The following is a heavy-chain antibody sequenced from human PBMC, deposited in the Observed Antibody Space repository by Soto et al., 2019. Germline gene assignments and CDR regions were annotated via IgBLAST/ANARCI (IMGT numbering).Heavy chain of an antibody. CDR3: AHSIERFGELLQYYFDY. J-gene: IGHJ4*02. CDR1: GFSLSTSGVG. D-gene: IGHD3-10*01. Sequence: QITLKESGPTLVKPTQTLTLTCTFSGFSLSTSGVGVGWIRQPPGTALEWLALIYWDDDKRYSPSLKSRLTITTDTSKNQVVLTLPHMDPVDTATYYCAHSIERFGELLQYYFDYWGQGTLVTVSS. V-gene: IGHV2-5*02. CDR2: IYWDDDK.